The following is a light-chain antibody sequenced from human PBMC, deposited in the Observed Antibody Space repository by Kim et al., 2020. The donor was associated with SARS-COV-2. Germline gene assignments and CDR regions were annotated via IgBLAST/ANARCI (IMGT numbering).Light chain of an antibody. V-gene: IGKV3-20*01. CDR2: GAS. Sequence: EIVLTQSPGTLSLSPGERATLSCRASQSVSSNYLAWYQQKPGQAPRLLIYGASSRATGIPDRFSGSGSGTDFTLTISRLEPDDFVVYYCHQRGTSAVTFGGGTKVDIK. J-gene: IGKJ4*01. CDR1: QSVSSNY. CDR3: HQRGTSAVT.